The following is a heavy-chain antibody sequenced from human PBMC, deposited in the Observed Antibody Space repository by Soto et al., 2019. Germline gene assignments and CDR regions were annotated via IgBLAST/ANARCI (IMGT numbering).Heavy chain of an antibody. D-gene: IGHD5-18*01. CDR1: RITFNTYW. CDR2: INTDGSST. Sequence: LRLSCAASRITFNTYWMHWVRQAPGKGLVWVSHINTDGSSTNYADSVRGRFTISRDNARNTLYLQMNSLRAEDTAVYYCVGGYGFDYWGQGTLVTVSS. J-gene: IGHJ4*02. V-gene: IGHV3-74*01. CDR3: VGGYGFDY.